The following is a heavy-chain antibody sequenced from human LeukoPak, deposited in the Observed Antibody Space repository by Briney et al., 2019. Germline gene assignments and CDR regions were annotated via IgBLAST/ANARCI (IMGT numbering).Heavy chain of an antibody. CDR2: MNPSGGST. CDR3: ARAFHIYDSSGYYPNY. V-gene: IGHV1-8*01. J-gene: IGHJ4*02. D-gene: IGHD3-22*01. Sequence: ASVKVSCKAPGYTFTSYDINWVRQATGQGLEWMGWMNPSGGSTSYAQKFQGRVTMTRDTSTSTVYMELSSLRSEDTAVYYCARAFHIYDSSGYYPNYWGQGTLVTVSS. CDR1: GYTFTSYD.